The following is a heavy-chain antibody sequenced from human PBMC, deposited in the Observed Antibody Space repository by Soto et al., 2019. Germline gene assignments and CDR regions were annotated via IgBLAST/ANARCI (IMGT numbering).Heavy chain of an antibody. J-gene: IGHJ3*02. CDR1: GFTFSSYS. Sequence: GGSLRLSCAASGFTFSSYSMNWVRQAPGKGLEWVSYISSSSSTIYYADSVKGRFTISRDNAKNSMYLQMNSLRAEDTAVYYCARDYDYIWGSYLNDAFDIWGQGTLVTVSS. CDR2: ISSSSSTI. V-gene: IGHV3-48*01. D-gene: IGHD3-16*01. CDR3: ARDYDYIWGSYLNDAFDI.